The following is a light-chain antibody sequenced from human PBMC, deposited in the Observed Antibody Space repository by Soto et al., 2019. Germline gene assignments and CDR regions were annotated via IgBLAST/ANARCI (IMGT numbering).Light chain of an antibody. CDR3: QQYQNLWT. CDR2: GAS. V-gene: IGKV3-15*01. CDR1: QSVSSN. Sequence: IVMSQSPATLAVSPGERASLSCRASQSVSSNLAWYQQKPGQAPRLLIYGASTRATGIPARFSGSGSGTEFTLTIGSLQSEDSAVYYCQQYQNLWTFGQGTKVDIK. J-gene: IGKJ1*01.